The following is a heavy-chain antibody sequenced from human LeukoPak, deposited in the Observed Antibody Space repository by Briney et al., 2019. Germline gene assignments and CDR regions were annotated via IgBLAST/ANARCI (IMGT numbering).Heavy chain of an antibody. CDR3: AKDSDGSGSYSFDY. CDR2: ISSIGTST. J-gene: IGHJ4*02. D-gene: IGHD3-10*01. V-gene: IGHV3-23*01. CDR1: GFTFSNYA. Sequence: HTGGSPRLSCAASGFTFSNYAMSWVRQAPGKGLAWVSFISSIGTSTYYADSVKGRFTISRDNSKNTLYLQMNSLRAEDAAVYYCAKDSDGSGSYSFDYWGQGTLVTVSS.